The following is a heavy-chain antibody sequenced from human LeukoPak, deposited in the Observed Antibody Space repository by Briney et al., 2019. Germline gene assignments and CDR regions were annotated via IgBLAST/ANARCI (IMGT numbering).Heavy chain of an antibody. CDR1: GFVFSTHS. D-gene: IGHD4-23*01. V-gene: IGHV3-21*01. CDR2: ISSSNGDI. CDR3: VRDADGGNSWFDS. Sequence: GGSLRLSCAASGFVFSTHSMSWVRQAPGKGLEWVSWISSSNGDIYYADSVRGRFTISRDDAKKSLYLQMNSLRAEDTAVYYCVRDADGGNSWFDSWGQETLVTVSS. J-gene: IGHJ5*01.